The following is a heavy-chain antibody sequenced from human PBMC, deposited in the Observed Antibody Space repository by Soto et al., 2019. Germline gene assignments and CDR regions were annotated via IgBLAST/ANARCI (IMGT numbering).Heavy chain of an antibody. CDR3: ARDRVSQSLDRLYFDR. Sequence: SVKVSCKASGGTFSSYAISWVRQAPGQGLEWMGGIIPIFGTANYAQKFQGRVTITADKSTSTAYMELSSLRSEDTAVYYCARDRVSQSLDRLYFDRWGQGTLVIVSS. V-gene: IGHV1-69*06. J-gene: IGHJ4*02. CDR1: GGTFSSYA. CDR2: IIPIFGTA. D-gene: IGHD6-19*01.